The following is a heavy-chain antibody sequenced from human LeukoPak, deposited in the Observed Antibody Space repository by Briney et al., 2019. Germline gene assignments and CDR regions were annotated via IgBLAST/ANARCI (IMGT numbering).Heavy chain of an antibody. CDR2: INPNSGGT. J-gene: IGHJ2*01. D-gene: IGHD2-2*03. V-gene: IGHV1-2*02. Sequence: ASVKVSCKASGGTFSSYAISWVRQAPGQGLEWMGWINPNSGGTNYAQKFQGRVTMTRDTSISTAYMELSRLRSDDTAVYYCARWIWCFDLWGRGTLVTVSS. CDR3: ARWIWCFDL. CDR1: GGTFSSYA.